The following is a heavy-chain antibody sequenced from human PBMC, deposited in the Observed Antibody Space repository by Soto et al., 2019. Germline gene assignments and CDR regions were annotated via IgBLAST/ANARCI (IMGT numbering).Heavy chain of an antibody. Sequence: QVQLVQSGSEVKKPGSSVKVSCKASGGSFSSNPISWVRQAPGRGLEWMAGIIPIFATVHYAQKFQGRVTITADEPTSTAYMELTSLRSEDTAVYFCARGGRGYSSAPRYYFDYWGQGTLVTVSS. CDR2: IIPIFATV. V-gene: IGHV1-69*01. CDR1: GGSFSSNP. J-gene: IGHJ4*02. CDR3: ARGGRGYSSAPRYYFDY. D-gene: IGHD5-18*01.